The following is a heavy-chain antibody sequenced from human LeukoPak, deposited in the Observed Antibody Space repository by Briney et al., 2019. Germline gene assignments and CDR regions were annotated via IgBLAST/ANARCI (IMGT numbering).Heavy chain of an antibody. CDR3: AKVLSGSYQRGGNY. Sequence: PGGSLRLSCAASGFTFSSYAMSWVRQAPGKGLEWVSAICGSGGSTYYADSVKGRFTISRDNSKNALYLQMNRLRAEDTAVYYCAKVLSGSYQRGGNYWGQGTLVTVSS. D-gene: IGHD1-26*01. V-gene: IGHV3-23*01. CDR1: GFTFSSYA. J-gene: IGHJ4*02. CDR2: ICGSGGST.